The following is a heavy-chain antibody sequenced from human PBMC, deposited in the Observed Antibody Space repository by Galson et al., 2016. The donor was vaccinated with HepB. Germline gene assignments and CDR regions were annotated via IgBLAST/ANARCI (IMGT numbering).Heavy chain of an antibody. Sequence: SLRLSCAASGFTFSNYATAWVRLPPGKGLEWVSTIRGGGDATYYADSVKGRFTISRDNSRSTLYLHLSSLRAEDTALYYCARGHGDYFPENYFNYWGQGTLVTVSA. D-gene: IGHD4-17*01. CDR3: ARGHGDYFPENYFNY. J-gene: IGHJ4*02. V-gene: IGHV3-23*01. CDR1: GFTFSNYA. CDR2: IRGGGDAT.